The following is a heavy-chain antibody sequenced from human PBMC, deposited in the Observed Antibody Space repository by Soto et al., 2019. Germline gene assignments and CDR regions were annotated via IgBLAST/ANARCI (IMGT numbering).Heavy chain of an antibody. CDR1: GASIRDYH. Sequence: KTSETLSLTCSVSGASIRDYHWSWVRQPAGKGLEWIGRLYISGSTKYNPSLKSRVTMSADTSVNQFSLTLRSVTAADTAIYYCARMHNSGFYRPEGDYYFYGMDVWGQGTTVTVSS. D-gene: IGHD6-19*01. CDR2: LYISGST. J-gene: IGHJ6*02. CDR3: ARMHNSGFYRPEGDYYFYGMDV. V-gene: IGHV4-4*07.